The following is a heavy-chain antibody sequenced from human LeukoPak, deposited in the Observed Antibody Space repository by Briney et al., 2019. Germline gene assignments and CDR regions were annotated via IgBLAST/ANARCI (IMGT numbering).Heavy chain of an antibody. J-gene: IGHJ6*03. CDR1: GGTFGSYA. CDR3: AIVVVTATNPYYYYYYYMDV. V-gene: IGHV1-69*05. D-gene: IGHD2-21*02. Sequence: ASVKVSCKASGGTFGSYAISWVRQAPGQGLEWMGGIIPIFGTANYAQKFQGRVTIATDESTSTAYMELSSQRSEDTAVYYCAIVVVTATNPYYYYYYYMDVWGKGTTVTVSS. CDR2: IIPIFGTA.